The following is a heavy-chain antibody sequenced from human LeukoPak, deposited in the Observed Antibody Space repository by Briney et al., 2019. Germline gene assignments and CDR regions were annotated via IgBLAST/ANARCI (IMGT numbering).Heavy chain of an antibody. CDR1: GFTFSSYA. J-gene: IGHJ4*02. CDR2: ISGSGGST. D-gene: IGHD3-22*01. CDR3: AKDPYDSSGYYGTHYFDY. V-gene: IGHV3-23*01. Sequence: GGSLRLSCAASGFTFSSYAMSWFRQAPGKGLEWFSAISGSGGSTYYADAVKGLFTSARDNSKNTLYLQMNSLRAEDTAVYYCAKDPYDSSGYYGTHYFDYWGQGALVTVSS.